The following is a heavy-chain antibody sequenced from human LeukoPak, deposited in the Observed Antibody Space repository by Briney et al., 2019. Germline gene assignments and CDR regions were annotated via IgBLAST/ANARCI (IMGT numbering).Heavy chain of an antibody. J-gene: IGHJ4*02. CDR2: ISYDGSNK. CDR1: GFTFSSYA. D-gene: IGHD1-26*01. V-gene: IGHV3-30*04. CDR3: AKDSGSYKRTLDY. Sequence: PGGSLRRYCAASGFTFSSYAMHWVRQAPGKGLEWVAVISYDGSNKYYADSVKGRFTISRDNSKNTLYLQMNSLRAEDTAVYYCAKDSGSYKRTLDYWGQGTLVTVSS.